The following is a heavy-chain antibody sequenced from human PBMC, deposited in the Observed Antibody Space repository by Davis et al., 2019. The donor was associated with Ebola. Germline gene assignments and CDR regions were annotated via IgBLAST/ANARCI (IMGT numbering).Heavy chain of an antibody. CDR3: ANTPEATGGVNPFYYYYGMDV. J-gene: IGHJ6*02. Sequence: GGSLRLSCAASGFTFSNYAMHWARQAPGKGLEWVALISHDGSNKYYGDSVKGRFTISRDNSKNTLYLQMSSLRAEDTAVYYCANTPEATGGVNPFYYYYGMDVWGQGTMVTVSS. V-gene: IGHV3-30*18. CDR2: ISHDGSNK. D-gene: IGHD3-16*01. CDR1: GFTFSNYA.